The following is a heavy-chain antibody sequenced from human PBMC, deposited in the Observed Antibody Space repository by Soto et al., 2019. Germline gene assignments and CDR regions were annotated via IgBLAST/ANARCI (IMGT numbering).Heavy chain of an antibody. D-gene: IGHD3-22*01. V-gene: IGHV1-2*02. Sequence: XSVKVSCKASGYTFTGYYMHWVRQAPGQGLEWVGWINPNSGGTNYAQEFQGRVTMTKDTSISTAYMELSRLRSDDTAVYYCARDQSRRYYYDSSGYYPDAFDIWGQGTMVTVSS. CDR1: GYTFTGYY. J-gene: IGHJ3*02. CDR2: INPNSGGT. CDR3: ARDQSRRYYYDSSGYYPDAFDI.